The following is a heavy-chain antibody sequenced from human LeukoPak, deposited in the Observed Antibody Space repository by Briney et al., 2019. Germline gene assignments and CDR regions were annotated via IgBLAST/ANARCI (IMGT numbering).Heavy chain of an antibody. J-gene: IGHJ4*02. CDR1: GFTFSSYS. D-gene: IGHD2-15*01. Sequence: GGSLRLSCAASGFTFSSYSMTWVRQAPGKGLEWVSSISSSSSYIYYADSVKGRFTISRDNAKNSLYLQMNSLRAEDTAVYYCASRYCSGGSCYSHFDYWGQGTLVTVSS. CDR3: ASRYCSGGSCYSHFDY. V-gene: IGHV3-21*01. CDR2: ISSSSSYI.